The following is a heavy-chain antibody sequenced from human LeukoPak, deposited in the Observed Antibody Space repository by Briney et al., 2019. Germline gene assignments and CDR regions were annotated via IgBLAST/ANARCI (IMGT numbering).Heavy chain of an antibody. Sequence: GGSLRLSCAASGFTFCSYSMNWVRQAPGKGLEWVSPISSSSSYIYYADSVKGRFTISGDNAKNSLYLQMNSLRAEDTAVYYCASVYSSGELTGFDPWGQGTLVTVSS. CDR1: GFTFCSYS. V-gene: IGHV3-21*01. CDR2: ISSSSSYI. D-gene: IGHD6-19*01. CDR3: ASVYSSGELTGFDP. J-gene: IGHJ5*02.